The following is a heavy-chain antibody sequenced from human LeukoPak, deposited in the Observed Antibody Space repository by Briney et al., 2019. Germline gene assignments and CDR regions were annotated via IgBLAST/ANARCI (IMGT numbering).Heavy chain of an antibody. D-gene: IGHD3-22*01. CDR3: ARVGPAYYDSSGQNHDY. CDR1: GGSFSGYY. Sequence: SETLSLTCAVYGGSFSGYYWSWIRQPPGKGLERIGEINHSGSTNYNPSLKSRVTISVDTSKNQFSLKLSSVTAADTAVYYCARVGPAYYDSSGQNHDYWGQGTLVTVSS. J-gene: IGHJ4*02. CDR2: INHSGST. V-gene: IGHV4-34*01.